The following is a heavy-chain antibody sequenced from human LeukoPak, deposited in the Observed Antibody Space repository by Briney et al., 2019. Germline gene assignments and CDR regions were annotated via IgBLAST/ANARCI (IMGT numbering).Heavy chain of an antibody. CDR1: GSTFSSYE. D-gene: IGHD6-13*01. CDR3: ARRYAIAAAGNDAFDI. CDR2: ISSSGSTI. Sequence: GGSLRLSCAASGSTFSSYEMNWVRQAPGKGLEWVSYISSSGSTIYYADSVKGRFTISRDNAKNSLYLQMNSLRAEDTAVYYCARRYAIAAAGNDAFDIWGQGTMVTVSS. V-gene: IGHV3-48*03. J-gene: IGHJ3*02.